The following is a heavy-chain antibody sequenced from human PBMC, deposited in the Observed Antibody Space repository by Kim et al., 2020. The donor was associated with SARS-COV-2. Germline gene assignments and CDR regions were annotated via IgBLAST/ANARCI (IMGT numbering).Heavy chain of an antibody. CDR2: INPGDGYT. V-gene: IGHV1-3*01. CDR1: GYNFRSFA. J-gene: IGHJ4*02. Sequence: ASVKVSCKASGYNFRSFAIHWVRQARGQGLEWMGWINPGDGYTKYSQKFQGRVTISRDTAANTAYMELTSLTFEDTAVYFCARDWASQIWWSFEYWGQGSLVTVSS. CDR3: ARDWASQIWWSFEY. D-gene: IGHD2-15*01.